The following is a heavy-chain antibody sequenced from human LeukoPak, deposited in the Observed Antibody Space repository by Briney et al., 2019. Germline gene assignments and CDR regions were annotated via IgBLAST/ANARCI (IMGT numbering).Heavy chain of an antibody. Sequence: GGSLRLSCEASGFTFSNYGMSWVRQAPGKGLEWVSTFGGSGATYYADSVKGRFSISRDNSKNTLYLQMNSLRVEDTAVYYCARRGKYYFDYWGQGTLVPVSS. J-gene: IGHJ4*02. CDR1: GFTFSNYG. V-gene: IGHV3-23*01. D-gene: IGHD1-1*01. CDR3: ARRGKYYFDY. CDR2: FGGSGAT.